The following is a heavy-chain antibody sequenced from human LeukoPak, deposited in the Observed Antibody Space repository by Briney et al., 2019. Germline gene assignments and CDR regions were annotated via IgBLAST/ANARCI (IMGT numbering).Heavy chain of an antibody. CDR1: GHTFTSYG. CDR2: ISAYNGNT. CDR3: ARDGDTVATIDGWFDP. D-gene: IGHD5-12*01. Sequence: ASVKVSCKASGHTFTSYGISWVRQAPGQGLEWMGWISAYNGNTNYAQKLQGRVTMTTDTSTSTAYMELRSLRSDDTAVYYCARDGDTVATIDGWFDPWGQGTLVTVPS. V-gene: IGHV1-18*01. J-gene: IGHJ5*02.